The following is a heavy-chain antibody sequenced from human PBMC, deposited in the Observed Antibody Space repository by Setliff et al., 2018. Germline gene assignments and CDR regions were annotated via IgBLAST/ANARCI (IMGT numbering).Heavy chain of an antibody. J-gene: IGHJ5*02. V-gene: IGHV1-3*01. CDR1: GYTFTSYA. CDR2: LSAGNGNT. CDR3: ARGPWGDSSGYNWFDP. Sequence: ASVKVSCKGSGYTFTSYAMHWVRQAPGQRLEWMGWLSAGNGNTKYSQKFQGRVTITTDTSTSTVYMELSSLRSEDTAVYYCARGPWGDSSGYNWFDPWGQGTLVTVSS. D-gene: IGHD3-22*01.